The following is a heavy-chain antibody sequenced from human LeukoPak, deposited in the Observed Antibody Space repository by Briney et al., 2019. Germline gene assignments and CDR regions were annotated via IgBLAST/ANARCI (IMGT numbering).Heavy chain of an antibody. CDR2: INHSGST. CDR3: ARVVPAAISFDY. V-gene: IGHV4-30-2*01. D-gene: IGHD2-2*01. CDR1: GGSISSGGYS. J-gene: IGHJ4*02. Sequence: SQTLSLTCAVSGGSISSGGYSWSWIRQPPGKGLEWIGEINHSGSTNYNPSLKSRVTISVDTSKNQFSLKLSSVTAADTAVYYCARVVPAAISFDYWGQGTLVTVSS.